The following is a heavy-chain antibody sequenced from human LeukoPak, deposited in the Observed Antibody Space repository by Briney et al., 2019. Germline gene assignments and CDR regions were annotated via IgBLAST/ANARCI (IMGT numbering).Heavy chain of an antibody. J-gene: IGHJ4*02. CDR1: GGSISRYY. CDR2: IYYSGST. Sequence: PSETLSLTCTVSGGSISRYYWSWIRQPPGKGLEWIGYIYYSGSTNYNPSLKSRVTISVDTSKNQFSLKLSSVTAADTAVYYCARRSRAVVDYWGQGTLVTVSS. CDR3: ARRSRAVVDY. V-gene: IGHV4-59*08. D-gene: IGHD2-15*01.